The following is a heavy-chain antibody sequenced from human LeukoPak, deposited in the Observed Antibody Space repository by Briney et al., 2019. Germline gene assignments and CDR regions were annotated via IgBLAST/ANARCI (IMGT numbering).Heavy chain of an antibody. V-gene: IGHV4-59*11. Sequence: SETLSLTCTVSGGSISSHYWSWIRQPPGKGLEWIGYISYSGSTTYNASLKSRVNISVDTSKSQFSLKLTSVTAADTAVYYCATGKAYSNAEYGSWGQGTLVTVSS. CDR2: ISYSGST. CDR3: ATGKAYSNAEYGS. J-gene: IGHJ4*02. CDR1: GGSISSHY. D-gene: IGHD2/OR15-2a*01.